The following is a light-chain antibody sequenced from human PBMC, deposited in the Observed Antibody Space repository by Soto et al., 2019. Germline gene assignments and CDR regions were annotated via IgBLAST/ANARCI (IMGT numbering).Light chain of an antibody. CDR2: GAS. V-gene: IGKV1-39*01. CDR1: QSISSY. J-gene: IGKJ2*01. Sequence: DIQMTQSPPSLSASVGDRVTITCRASQSISSYLNWYQQKPGKAPKILIYGASSLQSGVPSRFSGSGSGTDFTLTISSLQPEDFATYYCQQGYSTPYTFGQGTKLEIK. CDR3: QQGYSTPYT.